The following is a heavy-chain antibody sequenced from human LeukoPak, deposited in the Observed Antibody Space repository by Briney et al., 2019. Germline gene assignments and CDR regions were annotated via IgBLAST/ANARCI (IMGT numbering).Heavy chain of an antibody. CDR3: GRLRVVVIADAFDI. Sequence: SGTLSLTCAVSGGSISSSNWWSWVRQPPGKGLEWIGEIYHSGSTNYNPSLKSRVTISVDKSKNQFSLKLSSVTAADTAVYYCGRLRVVVIADAFDIWGQGTMVTVSS. V-gene: IGHV4-4*02. CDR2: IYHSGST. J-gene: IGHJ3*02. D-gene: IGHD3-22*01. CDR1: GGSISSSNW.